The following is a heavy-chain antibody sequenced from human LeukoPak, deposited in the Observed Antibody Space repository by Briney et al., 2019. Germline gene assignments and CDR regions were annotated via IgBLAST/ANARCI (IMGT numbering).Heavy chain of an antibody. V-gene: IGHV3-23*01. J-gene: IGHJ4*02. Sequence: GGSLRLSCAASGFTFNSYAMSWVRQAPEKGLEWVATVSGSGGGTYYADSVKGRFTVSRDNAKDSLYLQMNSLRDEDTAMFYCARAGDDYSVNYFDYWGQGTLVTVSS. CDR3: ARAGDDYSVNYFDY. D-gene: IGHD4-11*01. CDR1: GFTFNSYA. CDR2: VSGSGGGT.